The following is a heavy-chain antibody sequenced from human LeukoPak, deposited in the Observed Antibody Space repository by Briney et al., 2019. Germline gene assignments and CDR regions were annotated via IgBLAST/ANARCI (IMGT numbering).Heavy chain of an antibody. CDR1: GYIFTSYG. CDR2: ISAYYGNT. Sequence: ASVKVSCKASGYIFTSYGITWVRQAPGQGLEWMGWISAYYGNTNYAQKLQGRVTMTTDTSTSTAYMELRSLRSDDTAVYYCARGSVKYDYGSGSYYPFDYWGQGTLVIVSS. J-gene: IGHJ4*02. D-gene: IGHD3-10*01. CDR3: ARGSVKYDYGSGSYYPFDY. V-gene: IGHV1-18*04.